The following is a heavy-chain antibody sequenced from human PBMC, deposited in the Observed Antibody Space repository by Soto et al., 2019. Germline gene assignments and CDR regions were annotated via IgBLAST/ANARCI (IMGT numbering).Heavy chain of an antibody. CDR3: ARAVSSLRARFHFDY. CDR1: GGTFSSYA. Sequence: QVQLVQSGAEVKKPGSSVKVSCKASGGTFSSYAISWVRQAPGQGLEWMGGIIPIFGTANYAQKFQGRVTITADESTSTAYMELSSLRSEDTAVYHCARAVSSLRARFHFDYWGQGTLVTVSS. D-gene: IGHD6-13*01. CDR2: IIPIFGTA. V-gene: IGHV1-69*01. J-gene: IGHJ4*02.